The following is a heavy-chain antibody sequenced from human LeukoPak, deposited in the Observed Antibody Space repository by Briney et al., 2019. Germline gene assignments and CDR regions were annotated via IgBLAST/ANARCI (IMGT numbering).Heavy chain of an antibody. V-gene: IGHV3-21*01. D-gene: IGHD2-2*01. CDR3: ARGHPTTIVVVPAAISSPLPDY. CDR1: GFTFSSYS. CDR2: ISSSSSYI. Sequence: GGSLRLSCAASGFTFSSYSMNWVGQAPGKGLEWVSSISSSSSYIYYADSVKGRFTISRDNAKNSLYLQMNSLRAEDTAVYYCARGHPTTIVVVPAAISSPLPDYWGQGTLVTVSS. J-gene: IGHJ4*02.